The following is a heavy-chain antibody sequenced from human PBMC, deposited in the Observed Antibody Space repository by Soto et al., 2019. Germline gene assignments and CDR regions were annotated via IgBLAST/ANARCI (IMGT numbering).Heavy chain of an antibody. CDR3: ARRWGTTYLDSYSGMDV. CDR2: IYPRVSDT. V-gene: IGHV5-51*01. J-gene: IGHJ6*02. CDR1: GYIFTSYW. Sequence: GEALKISCKGSGYIFTSYWIGRERQMPGKGLEWMGIIYPRVSDTRYSPPFHRQVTISADKSISTAYLQWSSLNASDDTIYYCARRWGTTYLDSYSGMDVWGQGTTVTVSS. D-gene: IGHD1-26*01.